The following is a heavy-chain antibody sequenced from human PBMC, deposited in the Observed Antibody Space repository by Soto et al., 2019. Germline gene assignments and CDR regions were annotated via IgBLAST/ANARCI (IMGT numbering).Heavy chain of an antibody. D-gene: IGHD5-12*01. Sequence: DVQLLESGGGLVQPGWSLRLSCAASGFSFSSYAMVWVRQAPGKGLEWVAVISARGGSSYFADSVKGRFTLSRDNSKNVLSLEMNSLRAEDTAIYFCAKGSFEYSASVDNWGQGTLVVVSS. J-gene: IGHJ4*02. CDR3: AKGSFEYSASVDN. CDR1: GFSFSSYA. CDR2: ISARGGSS. V-gene: IGHV3-23*01.